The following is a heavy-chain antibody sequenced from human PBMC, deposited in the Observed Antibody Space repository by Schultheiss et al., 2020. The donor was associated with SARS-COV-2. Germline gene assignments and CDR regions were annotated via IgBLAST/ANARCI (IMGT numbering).Heavy chain of an antibody. Sequence: GGSLRLSCVGSGFGFNSYGMHWVRQPPGKGLEWVALILFDGSRKFFADSVKGRFSISRDNSKRVLYLQMNNLRPDDTAMYFCAKGVNFGDYMMSGQYYFDEWGRGAPVTVAS. D-gene: IGHD4-17*01. J-gene: IGHJ4*02. V-gene: IGHV3-30*18. CDR3: AKGVNFGDYMMSGQYYFDE. CDR1: GFGFNSYG. CDR2: ILFDGSRK.